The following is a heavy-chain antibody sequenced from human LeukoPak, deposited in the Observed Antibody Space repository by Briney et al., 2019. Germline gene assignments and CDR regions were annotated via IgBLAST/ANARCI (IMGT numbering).Heavy chain of an antibody. J-gene: IGHJ3*02. CDR3: ARHAIYSDSSSAFDI. Sequence: GESLKISCKGSGYSFTNYWIGWVRQMPGKGLDWMGIIYPGDSNTRYSPSFQGQVTISADKSISTAYLQWSSLKASDTAMYYCARHAIYSDSSSAFDIWGQGTMVAVSS. V-gene: IGHV5-51*01. D-gene: IGHD6-6*01. CDR1: GYSFTNYW. CDR2: IYPGDSNT.